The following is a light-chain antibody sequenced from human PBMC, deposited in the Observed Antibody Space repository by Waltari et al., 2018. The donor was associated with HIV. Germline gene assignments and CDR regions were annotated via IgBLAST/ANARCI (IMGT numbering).Light chain of an antibody. CDR2: DVS. J-gene: IGLJ2*01. V-gene: IGLV2-18*02. CDR3: SSFTTSITVV. Sequence: QSALTQSSSVSGSLGQSVTISCTGTSSDVGNYNEVSWYQQSPGTAPKLMIYDVSNRPSGVPDRFSGSKSGNTASLTISGLQAEDEADYYCSSFTTSITVVFGGGTKLTVL. CDR1: SSDVGNYNE.